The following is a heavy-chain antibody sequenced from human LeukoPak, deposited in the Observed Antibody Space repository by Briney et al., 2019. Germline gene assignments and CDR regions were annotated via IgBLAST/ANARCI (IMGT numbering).Heavy chain of an antibody. CDR2: ISAYNDNT. D-gene: IGHD6-13*01. CDR1: GYTFTSYG. CDR3: ARGRLIAAAGAYDY. Sequence: ASVKVSCKASGYTFTSYGISWVRQAPGQGLEWMGWISAYNDNTNFAQKLQGRVTMTTDTSTSTAYMELRSLRSDDTAVYYCARGRLIAAAGAYDYWGQGTLVTVSS. V-gene: IGHV1-18*01. J-gene: IGHJ4*02.